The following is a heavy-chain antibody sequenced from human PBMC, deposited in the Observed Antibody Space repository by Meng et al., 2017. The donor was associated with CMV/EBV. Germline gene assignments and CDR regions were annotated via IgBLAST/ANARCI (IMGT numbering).Heavy chain of an antibody. J-gene: IGHJ6*02. CDR1: GFTFSSYE. CDR3: AKDQSGGSSCGFLYGMDV. V-gene: IGHV3-48*03. CDR2: ISSSGSTI. Sequence: GESLKISCAASGFTFSSYEMNWVRQAPGKGLEWVSYISSSGSTIYYADSVKGRFTISRDNAKNSLYLQMNSLRAEDTAVYYCAKDQSGGSSCGFLYGMDVWGQGTTVTVSS. D-gene: IGHD6-13*01.